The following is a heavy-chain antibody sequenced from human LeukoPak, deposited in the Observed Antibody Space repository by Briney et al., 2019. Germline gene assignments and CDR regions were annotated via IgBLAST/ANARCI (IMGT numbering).Heavy chain of an antibody. V-gene: IGHV3-48*01. Sequence: GGSLRLSCAASGFTFSSYSMNWVRQAPGKGLEWVSYISSSSSTIYYADPVKGRFTISRDNAKNSLYLQMNSLRAEDTAVYYCARRGWYGNDAFDIWGQGTMVTVSS. CDR3: ARRGWYGNDAFDI. J-gene: IGHJ3*02. CDR2: ISSSSSTI. D-gene: IGHD6-19*01. CDR1: GFTFSSYS.